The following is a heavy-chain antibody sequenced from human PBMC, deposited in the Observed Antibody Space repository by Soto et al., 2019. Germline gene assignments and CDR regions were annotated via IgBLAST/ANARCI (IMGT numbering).Heavy chain of an antibody. CDR2: IYYSGST. D-gene: IGHD3-22*01. J-gene: IGHJ4*02. CDR3: ARIRRYDSSGYYYFDY. V-gene: IGHV4-61*01. Sequence: PSETLSLTCTVSGGSVSSGSYYWSWLRQPPGKGLEWIGYIYYSGSTNYNPSLKRRLTISVDTSKNQFSLQLSSVTASDTAVYSCARIRRYDSSGYYYFDYWGQGTLVTVSS. CDR1: GGSVSSGSYY.